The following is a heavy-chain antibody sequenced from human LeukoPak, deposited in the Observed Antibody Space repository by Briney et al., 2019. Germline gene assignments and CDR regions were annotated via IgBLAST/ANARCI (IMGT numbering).Heavy chain of an antibody. CDR3: ARGSIAVAGVEMYYFDY. V-gene: IGHV4-4*07. CDR2: IYTSGST. D-gene: IGHD6-19*01. CDR1: GGSISSYY. J-gene: IGHJ4*02. Sequence: SETQSLTCTVSGGSISSYYWSWIRQPAGKGLEWIGRIYTSGSTNYNPSLKSRVTMSVDTSKNQFSLKLSSVTAADTAVYYCARGSIAVAGVEMYYFDYWGQGTLVTVSS.